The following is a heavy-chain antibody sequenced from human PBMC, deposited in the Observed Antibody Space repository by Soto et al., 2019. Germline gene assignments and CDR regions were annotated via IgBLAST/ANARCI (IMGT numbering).Heavy chain of an antibody. CDR3: ARDTGTYPYYFDY. J-gene: IGHJ4*02. D-gene: IGHD1-26*01. CDR1: GGSISSGENF. V-gene: IGHV4-30-4*01. Sequence: SETLSLTCTVSGGSISSGENFWNRIRQSPGKGLEWIGYIHHSGSTYYNPSLKSRLTVSVDTSKNQISLKLNSVTAAGTAVYYCARDTGTYPYYFDYWGQGTLVTVSS. CDR2: IHHSGST.